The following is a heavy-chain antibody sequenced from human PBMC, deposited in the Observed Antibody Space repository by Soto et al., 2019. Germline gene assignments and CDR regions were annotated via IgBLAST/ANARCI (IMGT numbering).Heavy chain of an antibody. J-gene: IGHJ5*02. CDR1: GATFCNTA. CDR2: IVPMFGTA. V-gene: IGHV1-69*12. Sequence: QVQLVQSGAEVKKPGSSVNVSCKTSGATFCNTAVTWVRQAPGQGLEWMGGIVPMFGTANYAQKFQGRVTITADESTNTAYMERTSLGADDTAVYYCARDGDPGYAFWSGPLGGGRFDPWGQGTLVTVSS. CDR3: ARDGDPGYAFWSGPLGGGRFDP. D-gene: IGHD3-3*01.